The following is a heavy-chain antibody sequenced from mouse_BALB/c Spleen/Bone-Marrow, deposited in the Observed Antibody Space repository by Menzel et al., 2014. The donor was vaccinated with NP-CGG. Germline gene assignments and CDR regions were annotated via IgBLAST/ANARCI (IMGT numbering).Heavy chain of an antibody. CDR2: IYPSDTYT. D-gene: IGHD1-1*01. Sequence: QVQLKQSGAELVRPGASVKLSCRASGYTFTSYWINWVKQRPGQGLEWIGNIYPSDTYTNYNQRFKDKATLTVDKSSSTAYMQLSSPTSEASAVYYCTRYGNSHYYAVDYWGQGTSVTVSS. J-gene: IGHJ4*01. CDR1: GYTFTSYW. V-gene: IGHV1-69*02. CDR3: TRYGNSHYYAVDY.